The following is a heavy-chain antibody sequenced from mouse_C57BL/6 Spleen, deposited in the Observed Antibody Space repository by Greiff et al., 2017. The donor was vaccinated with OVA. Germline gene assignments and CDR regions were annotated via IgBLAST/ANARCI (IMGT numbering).Heavy chain of an antibody. CDR2: INYDGSST. CDR3: ARGGPRTWFAY. J-gene: IGHJ3*01. Sequence: EVKLMESEGGLVQPGSSMKLSCTASGFTFSDYYMAWVRQVPEKGLEWVANINYDGSSTYYLDSLKSRFIISRDNAKNILYLQMSSLKSEDTATYYCARGGPRTWFAYWGQGTLVTVSA. V-gene: IGHV5-16*01. CDR1: GFTFSDYY.